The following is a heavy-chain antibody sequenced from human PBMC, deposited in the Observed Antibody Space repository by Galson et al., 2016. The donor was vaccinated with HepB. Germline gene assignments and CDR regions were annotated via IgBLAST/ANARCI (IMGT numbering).Heavy chain of an antibody. CDR2: ISYDGRNK. D-gene: IGHD3-3*01. CDR1: GFTFSRYA. Sequence: SLRLSCAASGFTFSRYAIHWVRQAPGKGLEWVGVISYDGRNKYYADSVKGRFAISRDNSKNTLYLQMNSLRAEDTAVYYCARDLGHYDFWSGYYDYYYMDVWGKGTTVTVSS. CDR3: ARDLGHYDFWSGYYDYYYMDV. V-gene: IGHV3-30*03. J-gene: IGHJ6*03.